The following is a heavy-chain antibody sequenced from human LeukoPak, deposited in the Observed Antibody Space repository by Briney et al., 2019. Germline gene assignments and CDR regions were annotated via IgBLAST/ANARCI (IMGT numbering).Heavy chain of an antibody. J-gene: IGHJ4*02. CDR2: FDPEDGET. Sequence: ASLTLSCKVTGYTLSELSMHCVRKAIGKRPERIGDFDPEDGETIYSQKFQGRVTMTEDASTDTAYMELSSLRSEDTAVYYCATSFSSGYHFDYWGQGTLVTVSS. CDR1: GYTLSELS. D-gene: IGHD3-22*01. CDR3: ATSFSSGYHFDY. V-gene: IGHV1-24*01.